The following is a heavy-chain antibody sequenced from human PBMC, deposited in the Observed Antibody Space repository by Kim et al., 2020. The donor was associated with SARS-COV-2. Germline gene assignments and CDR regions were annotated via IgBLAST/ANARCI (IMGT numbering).Heavy chain of an antibody. V-gene: IGHV4-59*01. J-gene: IGHJ5*02. D-gene: IGHD1-26*01. CDR3: ASTGVGAVGWFDP. CDR2: VYHTGNT. Sequence: SETLSLTCSVSGGAIRSYYWTWIRQPPGKRLEWIGYVYHTGNTNYNSSLRGRVTISLDTSKRQFSLTLTSVTAADTAVYYCASTGVGAVGWFDPWGQGTLVSVSS. CDR1: GGAIRSYY.